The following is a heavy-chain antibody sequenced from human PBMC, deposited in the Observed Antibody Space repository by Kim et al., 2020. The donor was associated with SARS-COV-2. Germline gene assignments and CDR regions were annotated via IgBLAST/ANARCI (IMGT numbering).Heavy chain of an antibody. J-gene: IGHJ4*02. D-gene: IGHD2-2*01. Sequence: GGSLRLSCSASGFTFSSYAMHWVRQAPGKGLEYVSAISSNGGSTYYADSVKGRFTISRDNSKITLYLQMSSLRAEDTAVYYCVKGYCSSTSCFDYWGQGTLVTVSS. V-gene: IGHV3-64D*09. CDR1: GFTFSSYA. CDR2: ISSNGGST. CDR3: VKGYCSSTSCFDY.